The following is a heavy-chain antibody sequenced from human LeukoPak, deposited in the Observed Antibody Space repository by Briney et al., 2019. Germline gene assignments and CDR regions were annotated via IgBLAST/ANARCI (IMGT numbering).Heavy chain of an antibody. V-gene: IGHV4-34*01. Sequence: SETLSLTCAVYGGSFSGYYWCWIRQPPGKGLEWIGEINHSGSTNYDPSLKSRVTISVDTSKNQFSLKLSSVTAADTAVYYCARGWDTAMVFDYWGQGTLVTVSS. CDR2: INHSGST. CDR3: ARGWDTAMVFDY. D-gene: IGHD5-18*01. J-gene: IGHJ4*02. CDR1: GGSFSGYY.